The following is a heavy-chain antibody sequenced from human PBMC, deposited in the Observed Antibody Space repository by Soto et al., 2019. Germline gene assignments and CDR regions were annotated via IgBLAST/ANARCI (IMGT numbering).Heavy chain of an antibody. J-gene: IGHJ4*02. D-gene: IGHD6-13*01. CDR2: LSDSGISI. CDR1: DFTFSSHA. Sequence: GVSLRLSCKASDFTFSSHAITCVHPKPGKGLEWVSGLSDSGISIYYADSVKDRLTISRDNSKNTLYLQIHTLRAEDTAVYYCAKVSSSWYAGFFDLWGQGTLVTVSS. V-gene: IGHV3-23*01. CDR3: AKVSSSWYAGFFDL.